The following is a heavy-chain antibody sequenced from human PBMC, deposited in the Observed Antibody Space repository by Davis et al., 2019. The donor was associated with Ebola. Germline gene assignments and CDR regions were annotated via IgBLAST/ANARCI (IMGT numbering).Heavy chain of an antibody. CDR1: GFTFSSYS. CDR2: ISSSSSTI. CDR3: ARDHYDSSGYVFDI. V-gene: IGHV3-48*02. D-gene: IGHD3-22*01. Sequence: GESLKISCAASGFTFSSYSMNWVRQAPGKGLEWVSYISSSSSTIYYADSVKGRFTISRDNAKNSLYLQMNSLRDEDTAVYYCARDHYDSSGYVFDIWGQGTMVTVSS. J-gene: IGHJ3*02.